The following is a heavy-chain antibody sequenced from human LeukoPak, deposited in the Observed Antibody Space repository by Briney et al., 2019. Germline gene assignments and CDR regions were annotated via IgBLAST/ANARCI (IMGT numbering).Heavy chain of an antibody. V-gene: IGHV1-2*02. J-gene: IGHJ4*02. CDR3: APSVGAPPMHY. CDR1: GYTFTGYF. Sequence: ASVKVSCKASGYTFTGYFMHWVRQAPGQGLEWLGWINPNSGGTNYAQKFQGRVTMTRDTSISTAYMELSRLRSDDTAVHYCAPSVGAPPMHYWGQGTLVTVSS. CDR2: INPNSGGT. D-gene: IGHD1-26*01.